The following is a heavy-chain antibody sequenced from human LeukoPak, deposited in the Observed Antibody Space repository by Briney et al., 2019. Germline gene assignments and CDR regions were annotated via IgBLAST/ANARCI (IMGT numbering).Heavy chain of an antibody. Sequence: SQTLSLTCAISGDSVSSNSAAWNWIRQSPSRGLEWLGRAYYRSKWYDDYAVSVKSRMTINPDTSKSQFSLQLNSVTPEDTAVYYCAFQRGITILNNTFDIWGQGTMVTVSS. D-gene: IGHD3-3*01. V-gene: IGHV6-1*01. CDR2: AYYRSKWYD. CDR3: AFQRGITILNNTFDI. J-gene: IGHJ3*02. CDR1: GDSVSSNSAA.